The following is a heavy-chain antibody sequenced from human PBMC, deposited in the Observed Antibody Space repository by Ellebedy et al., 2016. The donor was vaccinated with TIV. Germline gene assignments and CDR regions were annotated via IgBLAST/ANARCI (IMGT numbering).Heavy chain of an antibody. CDR3: AREKDARIS. CDR2: IKSDCIST. V-gene: IGHV3-74*01. CDR1: GFAFNLFR. J-gene: IGHJ4*02. D-gene: IGHD3-3*02. Sequence: PGGSLRLSCPASGFAFNLFRMHWVRQAPGKGPVWVSFIKSDCISTNYADSVRGRFTISRDNAKNMLYLQMNSLTAADTGVYYCAREKDARISWGQGTHVTVSS.